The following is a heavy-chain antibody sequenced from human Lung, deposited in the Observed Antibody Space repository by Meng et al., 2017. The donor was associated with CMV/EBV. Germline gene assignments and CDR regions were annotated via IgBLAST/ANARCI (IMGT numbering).Heavy chain of an antibody. J-gene: IGHJ4*01. CDR2: IRSSSSYI. CDR1: GFTFSYNS. D-gene: IGHD2-21*01. V-gene: IGHV3-21*01. CDR3: AGFGHRNIWWLGIVGFGY. Sequence: GESXKIPRAASGFTFSYNSMNWVRQAPGKGLEWVSSIRSSSSYIYYADSVKGRFTISRDNAKNSLYLQMHSLRAEDTAVYYCAGFGHRNIWWLGIVGFGYWXHETLVTVSS.